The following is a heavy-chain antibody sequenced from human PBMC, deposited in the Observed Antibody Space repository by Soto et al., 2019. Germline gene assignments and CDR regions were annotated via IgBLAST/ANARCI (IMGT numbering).Heavy chain of an antibody. Sequence: QVQLVESGGGVVQPERSLRLSCVATGLTFSNYGIHWVRQAPGRALEWVAVIWHDGSQKYSADSVRGRFTISRDNSKNTVYLQMNSLSAEDTAVYYCEGRDDPFHVWGQGTMVTVSS. J-gene: IGHJ3*01. CDR1: GLTFSNYG. V-gene: IGHV3-33*01. CDR2: IWHDGSQK. CDR3: EGRDDPFHV.